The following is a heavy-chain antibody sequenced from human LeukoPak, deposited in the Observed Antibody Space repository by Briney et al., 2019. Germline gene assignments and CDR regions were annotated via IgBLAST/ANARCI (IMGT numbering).Heavy chain of an antibody. CDR2: INSDGSEG. J-gene: IGHJ3*01. V-gene: IGHV3-7*03. CDR3: ARSSYRSSSRV. D-gene: IGHD6-6*01. CDR1: GFTFSGFW. Sequence: GGSLRLSCAVSGFTFSGFWMSWSRQAPGRGLEWVASINSDGSEGYYADAVKGRFAISRDNAKNSLYLQINSLRAEDTAVYYCARSSYRSSSRVWGQGTMVTVSS.